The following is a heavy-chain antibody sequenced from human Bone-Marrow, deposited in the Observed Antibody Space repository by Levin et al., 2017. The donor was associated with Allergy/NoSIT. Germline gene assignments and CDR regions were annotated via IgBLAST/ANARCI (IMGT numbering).Heavy chain of an antibody. D-gene: IGHD6-25*01. CDR1: GFTVSSNY. J-gene: IGHJ6*02. CDR2: IYSAGNT. Sequence: GESLKISCAASGFTVSSNYLGWVRQAPGKGLEWVSVIYSAGNTYYADSVKGRFTISRDNSKNTLYLQMNSLGAEDTAVYYCASLCGGYARTFYYFGVDVWGQGTTVTVSS. CDR3: ASLCGGYARTFYYFGVDV. V-gene: IGHV3-53*01.